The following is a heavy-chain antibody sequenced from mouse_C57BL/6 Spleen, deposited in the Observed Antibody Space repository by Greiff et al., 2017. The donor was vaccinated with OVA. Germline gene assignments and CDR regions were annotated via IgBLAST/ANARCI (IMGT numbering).Heavy chain of an antibody. Sequence: QVQLKQPGTELVKPGASVKLSCKASGYTFTSYWMHWVKQRPGQGLEWIGNINPSNGGTNYNEKFKSKATLTVDKSSSTAYMQLSSLTSEDSAVYYCARSLSYYYGTSYYFDYWGQGTTLTVSS. CDR3: ARSLSYYYGTSYYFDY. J-gene: IGHJ2*01. CDR2: INPSNGGT. CDR1: GYTFTSYW. V-gene: IGHV1-53*01. D-gene: IGHD1-1*01.